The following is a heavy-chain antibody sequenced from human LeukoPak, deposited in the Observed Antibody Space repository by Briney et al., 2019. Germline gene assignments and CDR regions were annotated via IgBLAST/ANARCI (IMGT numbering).Heavy chain of an antibody. V-gene: IGHV1-46*01. J-gene: IGHJ3*02. D-gene: IGHD4-17*01. CDR3: ARKMMTTGAFDI. CDR1: GYTFTSYY. CDR2: INPSGGST. Sequence: ASVKVSCKASGYTFTSYYMRWVRQAPGQGLEWMGIINPSGGSTSYAQKFQGRVTMTRDMSTSTVYMELSSLRSEDTAVYYCARKMMTTGAFDIWGQGTMVTVSS.